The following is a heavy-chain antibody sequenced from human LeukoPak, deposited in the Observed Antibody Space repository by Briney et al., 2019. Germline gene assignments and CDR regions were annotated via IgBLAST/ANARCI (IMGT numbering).Heavy chain of an antibody. J-gene: IGHJ4*02. CDR1: GFTVSSNY. Sequence: GGSLRLSCAASGFTVSSNYMSWVRQAPGKGLEGVSVIYSGGSTYYADSVKGRFTISRDNSKNTLYLQMNSLRAEDTAVYYCARGGGSGSYYNARFDYWGQGTLVTVSS. CDR3: ARGGGSGSYYNARFDY. CDR2: IYSGGST. V-gene: IGHV3-53*01. D-gene: IGHD3-10*01.